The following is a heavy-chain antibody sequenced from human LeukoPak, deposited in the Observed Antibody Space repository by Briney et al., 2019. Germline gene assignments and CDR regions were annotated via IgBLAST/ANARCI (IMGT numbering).Heavy chain of an antibody. V-gene: IGHV3-7*03. CDR3: ARGGGLDV. D-gene: IGHD3-16*01. CDR2: INHNGNVN. J-gene: IGHJ6*02. CDR1: GFTFSTYW. Sequence: GGSLRLSCAASGFTFSTYWMSWARQAPGKGLEWVASINHNGNVNYYVDSVKGRFTISRDNAKNSLYLQMSNLRAEDTAVYFCARGGGLDVWGQGATVTVSS.